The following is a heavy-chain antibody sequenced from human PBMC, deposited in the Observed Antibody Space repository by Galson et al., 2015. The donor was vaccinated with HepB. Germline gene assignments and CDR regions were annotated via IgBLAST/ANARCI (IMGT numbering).Heavy chain of an antibody. V-gene: IGHV3-48*02. D-gene: IGHD4-17*01. CDR3: ARVIWTTVTRCDY. CDR2: ISSSSTI. CDR1: GFTFSSYS. J-gene: IGHJ4*02. Sequence: SLRLSCAASGFTFSSYSMNWVRQAPGKGLEWVSYISSSSTIYYADSVKGRFTISRDNAKNSLYLQMNSLRDEDTAVYYCARVIWTTVTRCDYWGQGTLVTVSS.